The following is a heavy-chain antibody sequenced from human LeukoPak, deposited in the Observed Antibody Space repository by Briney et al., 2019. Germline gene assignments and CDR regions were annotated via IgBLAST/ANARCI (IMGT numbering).Heavy chain of an antibody. Sequence: PGGSLRLSCAAPGFTFSSYAMHWVRQAPGKGLEWVAVISYDGSNKYYADSVKGRFTISRDNSKNTLCLQMNSLRAEDTAVYYCARASSGYYTAFDYWGQGTLVTVSS. CDR2: ISYDGSNK. CDR1: GFTFSSYA. D-gene: IGHD3-22*01. V-gene: IGHV3-30-3*01. CDR3: ARASSGYYTAFDY. J-gene: IGHJ4*02.